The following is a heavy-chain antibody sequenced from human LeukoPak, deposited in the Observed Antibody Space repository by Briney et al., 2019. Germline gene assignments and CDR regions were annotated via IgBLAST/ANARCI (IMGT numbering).Heavy chain of an antibody. V-gene: IGHV4-39*07. CDR2: IYYSGST. CDR1: GGSISSSSYY. CDR3: ARGRFLEWYETYYYMDV. D-gene: IGHD3-3*01. J-gene: IGHJ6*03. Sequence: SETLSLTCTVSGGSISSSSYYWGWIRQPPGKGLEWIGSIYYSGSTNYNPSLKSRVTISVDTSKNQFSLKLSSVTAADTAVYYCARGRFLEWYETYYYMDVWGKGTTVTVSS.